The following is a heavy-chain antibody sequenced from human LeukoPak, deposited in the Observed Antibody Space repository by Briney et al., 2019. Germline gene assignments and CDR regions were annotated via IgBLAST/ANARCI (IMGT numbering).Heavy chain of an antibody. D-gene: IGHD5-24*01. CDR2: INPNSGGT. CDR1: GYTFTGYY. V-gene: IGHV1-2*02. J-gene: IGHJ3*02. CDR3: ARGPWTRDGYNPPGDI. Sequence: GASVKVSCKASGYTFTGYYMHWVRQAPGQGLEWMGWINPNSGGTNYAQKFQGRVTMTRDTSISTAYMELSRLRSDDTAVYYCARGPWTRDGYNPPGDIWGQGTMVTVSS.